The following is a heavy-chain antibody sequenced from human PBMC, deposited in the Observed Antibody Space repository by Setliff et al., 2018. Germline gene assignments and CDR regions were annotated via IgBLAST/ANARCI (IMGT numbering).Heavy chain of an antibody. CDR3: GRGFSRIEGWGNWFDP. CDR1: GGSASNSGFF. V-gene: IGHV4-39*01. CDR2: IYDSGSS. D-gene: IGHD2-15*01. Sequence: SETLSLTCTVSGGSASNSGFFWGWLRQAPGKGLEWIGNIYDSGSSNYNASLKSRLIITRDTSKNQISLELTSVTAADTAVYYCGRGFSRIEGWGNWFDPWGQGILVTVSS. J-gene: IGHJ5*02.